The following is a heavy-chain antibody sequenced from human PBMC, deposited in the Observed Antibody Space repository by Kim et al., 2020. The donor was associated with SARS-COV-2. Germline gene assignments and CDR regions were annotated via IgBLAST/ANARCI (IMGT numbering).Heavy chain of an antibody. J-gene: IGHJ4*02. Sequence: ADSVKGRFTISRDNSKNSLYLQMNSLRTEDTALYYCAKAPSYNWNYVLDYWGQGTLVTVSS. D-gene: IGHD1-7*01. V-gene: IGHV3-43*01. CDR3: AKAPSYNWNYVLDY.